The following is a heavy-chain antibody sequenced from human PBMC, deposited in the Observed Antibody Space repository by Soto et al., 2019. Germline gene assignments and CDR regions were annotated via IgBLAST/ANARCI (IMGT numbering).Heavy chain of an antibody. CDR2: ISHDGINK. CDR3: ARDRYSSDYVVKGFEP. D-gene: IGHD6-19*01. CDR1: GFSFSSYA. V-gene: IGHV3-30-3*01. J-gene: IGHJ5*02. Sequence: QVRLVESGGGVVQPGRSLRLSCTASGFSFSSYAMYWFRQPPGKGLEWVAVISHDGINKHYADSVKGRVTVSRDNSNHSLDLQLNSLRGEDTAMYYCARDRYSSDYVVKGFEPWGQGTLVTVSS.